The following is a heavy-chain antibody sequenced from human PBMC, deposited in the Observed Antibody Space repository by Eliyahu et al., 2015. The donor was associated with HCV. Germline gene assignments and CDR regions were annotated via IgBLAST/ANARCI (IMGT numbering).Heavy chain of an antibody. V-gene: IGHV1-69*01. CDR3: ARGPETKSAYYYNY. CDR1: GGTXSSYS. J-gene: IGHJ4*02. CDR2: IIPIFGKA. Sequence: QVQLVQSGAEVKKPGSSXKVXCKASGGTXSSYSIXWVRQAPGQGLEWMGGIIPIFGKANYAQKFQGRVTITADESTSTAYMELSSLRSDDTSVYYCARGPETKSAYYYNYWGQGTLVTVSS. D-gene: IGHD3-22*01.